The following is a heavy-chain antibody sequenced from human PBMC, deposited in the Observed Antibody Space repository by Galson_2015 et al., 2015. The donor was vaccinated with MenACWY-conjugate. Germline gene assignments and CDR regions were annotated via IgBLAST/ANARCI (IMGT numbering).Heavy chain of an antibody. CDR1: GGSISSSY. Sequence: SETLSLTCTVSGGSISSSYWSWIRQPPGKGLEWIGYIYYSGSTNYNPSLKSRVTISVDTSKNQFSLKLSSVTAADTAVYYCARVQFPYYYDSPGEIDYWGQGTLVTVSS. CDR2: IYYSGST. D-gene: IGHD3-22*01. CDR3: ARVQFPYYYDSPGEIDY. J-gene: IGHJ4*02. V-gene: IGHV4-59*01.